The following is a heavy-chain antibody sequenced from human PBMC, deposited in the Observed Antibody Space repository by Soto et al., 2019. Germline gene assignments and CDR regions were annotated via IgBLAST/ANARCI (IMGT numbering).Heavy chain of an antibody. V-gene: IGHV1-2*02. CDR1: GYTFTDYH. Sequence: QVHLVQSGAEVKRPGDSVKVSCKASGYTFTDYHIHWVRQAPGQGLEWMGRITHKSGEIYYSPKCQGRVTLTRDTSISAAYMELTTLRFDDTAVYYCAGAPIRGPTGDFDYWGQGTLATVSS. D-gene: IGHD1-26*01. CDR3: AGAPIRGPTGDFDY. J-gene: IGHJ4*02. CDR2: ITHKSGEI.